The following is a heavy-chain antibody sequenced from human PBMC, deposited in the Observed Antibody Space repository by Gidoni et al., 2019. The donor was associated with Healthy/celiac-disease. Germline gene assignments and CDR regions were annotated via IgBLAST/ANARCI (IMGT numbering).Heavy chain of an antibody. CDR2: ISSSSSYI. CDR3: AREEGPDYYYYYGMDV. J-gene: IGHJ6*02. Sequence: EVQLLESGGGLVKPGGSLRLSCAASGFTLRSYSMNWVRQAPGKGLEWVSSISSSSSYIYYADSVKGRFTISRDNAKNSLYLQMNSLRAEDTAVYYCAREEGPDYYYYYGMDVWGQGTTVTVSS. V-gene: IGHV3-21*01. CDR1: GFTLRSYS.